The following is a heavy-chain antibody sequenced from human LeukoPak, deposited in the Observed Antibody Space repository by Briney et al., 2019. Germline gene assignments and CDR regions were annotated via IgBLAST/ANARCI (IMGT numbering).Heavy chain of an antibody. CDR1: GFTLSSYA. CDR2: ISYDGSNK. Sequence: GRSLRLSCAASGFTLSSYAMHWVRQAPGKGLEWVTVISYDGSNKYYADSVKGRCTISRDNSKDTVYLQLSSLRAEDTAVYYCARYLFKGSSSSVGYFGMDVWGLGTTVIVSS. D-gene: IGHD2-2*01. J-gene: IGHJ6*02. CDR3: ARYLFKGSSSSVGYFGMDV. V-gene: IGHV3-30*04.